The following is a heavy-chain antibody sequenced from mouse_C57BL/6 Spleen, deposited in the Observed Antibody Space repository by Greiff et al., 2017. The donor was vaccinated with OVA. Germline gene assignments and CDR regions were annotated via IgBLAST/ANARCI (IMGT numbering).Heavy chain of an antibody. J-gene: IGHJ3*01. CDR2: IYPRSGNT. Sequence: VHLVESGAELARPGASVKLSCKASGYTFTSYGISWVKQRTGQGLEWIGEIYPRSGNTYYNEKIKGKATLTADKSSSTAYMERRSLTSEDAAVYFCARVMVTTDFAYWGQGTLVTVSA. V-gene: IGHV1-81*01. CDR3: ARVMVTTDFAY. D-gene: IGHD2-2*01. CDR1: GYTFTSYG.